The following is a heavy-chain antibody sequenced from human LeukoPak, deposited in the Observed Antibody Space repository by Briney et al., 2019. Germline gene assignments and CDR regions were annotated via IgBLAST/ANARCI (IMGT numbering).Heavy chain of an antibody. J-gene: IGHJ4*02. Sequence: GGSLRLPCAASGFRLSTYWMSWVRQAPGKGREWVANIKQDGSEKCYVDSVKGRFTISRDNGKNSLYLQMNSLRAEDTAVYYCARDGKSAALDYWGQGTLVTVSS. CDR3: ARDGKSAALDY. V-gene: IGHV3-7*01. CDR2: IKQDGSEK. CDR1: GFRLSTYW. D-gene: IGHD6-13*01.